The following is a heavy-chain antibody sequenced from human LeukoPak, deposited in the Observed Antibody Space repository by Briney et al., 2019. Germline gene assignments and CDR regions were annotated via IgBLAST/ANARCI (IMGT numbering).Heavy chain of an antibody. Sequence: ASVKVSCKASGYTFTGYYMHWVRQAPGQRLEWMGWVNSNSGGTHYAQNFEGRVTMTRDTSISTAYMELSRLKIDDTALYYCARGYCSGGSCYHFDSWGQGTLVTVSS. CDR3: ARGYCSGGSCYHFDS. D-gene: IGHD2-15*01. J-gene: IGHJ4*02. CDR2: VNSNSGGT. CDR1: GYTFTGYY. V-gene: IGHV1-2*02.